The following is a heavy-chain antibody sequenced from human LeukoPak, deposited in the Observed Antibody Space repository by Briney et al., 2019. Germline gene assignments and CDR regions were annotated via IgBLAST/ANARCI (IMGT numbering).Heavy chain of an antibody. CDR2: IYYSGST. CDR3: ARGPYSYDSSGAFDI. V-gene: IGHV4-59*08. J-gene: IGHJ3*02. CDR1: GGSISSYY. D-gene: IGHD3-22*01. Sequence: SETLSLTCTVSGGSISSYYWSWIRQPPGKGLEWIGYIYYSGSTNYNPSPKSRVTISVDTSKNQFSLKLSSVTAADTAVYFCARGPYSYDSSGAFDIWGQGTMVTVSS.